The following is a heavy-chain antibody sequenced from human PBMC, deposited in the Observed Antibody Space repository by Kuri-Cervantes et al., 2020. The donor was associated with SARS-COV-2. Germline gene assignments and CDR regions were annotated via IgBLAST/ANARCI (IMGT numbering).Heavy chain of an antibody. CDR2: IYHSGST. J-gene: IGHJ6*02. CDR3: ARGREYSSSSLYYYGMDV. Sequence: SETLSLTCAVSGCSISSGGYSWSWIRQPPGKGLEWIGYIYHSGSTYYNPSLKSRVTISVGRSKNQFSLKLSSVTAADTAVYYCARGREYSSSSLYYYGMDVWGQGTTVTVSS. D-gene: IGHD6-6*01. V-gene: IGHV4-30-2*01. CDR1: GCSISSGGYS.